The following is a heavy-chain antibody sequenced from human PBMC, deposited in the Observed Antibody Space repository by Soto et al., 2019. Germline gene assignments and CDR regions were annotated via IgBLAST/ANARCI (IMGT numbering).Heavy chain of an antibody. CDR1: GFTFSHYW. D-gene: IGHD5-18*01. Sequence: EVQLVESGGGLVQPGGSLRLSCAASGFTFSHYWMHWVRQAPGKGLVWVSRISYDESSTDYADSVKGRFTISRDSAKNTLYLQMNSLRAEDTAVYFCARGGANTAMAHDYWGQGTLVTVSS. J-gene: IGHJ4*02. CDR3: ARGGANTAMAHDY. CDR2: ISYDESST. V-gene: IGHV3-74*01.